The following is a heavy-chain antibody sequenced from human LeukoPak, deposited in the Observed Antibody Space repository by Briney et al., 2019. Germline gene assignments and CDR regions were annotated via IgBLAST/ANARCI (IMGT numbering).Heavy chain of an antibody. CDR1: GASISRYY. V-gene: IGHV4-4*07. CDR3: STDREVGRLAPAPTGDY. D-gene: IGHD1-26*01. CDR2: IYASGSA. J-gene: IGHJ4*02. Sequence: SETLSLTCSVSGASISRYYWSWIRQSPGKGLEWIGRIYASGSANYNPSLQSRVTMSIDTSKNQISLKFSSVTAADTAIYYCSTDREVGRLAPAPTGDYWGQGTLATVSS.